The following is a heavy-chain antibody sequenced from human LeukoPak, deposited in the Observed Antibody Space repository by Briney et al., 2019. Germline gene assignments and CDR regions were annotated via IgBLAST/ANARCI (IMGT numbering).Heavy chain of an antibody. CDR3: AKDGLTGRYCSGGSCYHAVGDY. Sequence: GGSLRLSCAASGFTFSSYGMHWVRQAPGKGLEWVAFIRYDGSNKYYADSVKGRFTISRDNSKNTLYLQMNSLRAEDTAVYYCAKDGLTGRYCSGGSCYHAVGDYWGQGTLVTVSS. V-gene: IGHV3-30*02. D-gene: IGHD2-15*01. J-gene: IGHJ4*02. CDR2: IRYDGSNK. CDR1: GFTFSSYG.